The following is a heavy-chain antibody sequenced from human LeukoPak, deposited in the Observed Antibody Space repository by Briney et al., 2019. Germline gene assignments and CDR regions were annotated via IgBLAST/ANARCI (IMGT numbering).Heavy chain of an antibody. J-gene: IGHJ4*02. CDR2: ISGSGGST. CDR1: GFTFSSYA. CDR3: AKDHDSSGYPDY. V-gene: IGHV3-23*01. D-gene: IGHD3-22*01. Sequence: PGGSLRLSCAASGFTFSSYAMSWVRQAPGKGLEWVSAISGSGGSTYYADSVKGRFTISRDNPKNTLYLQMNSLRAEDTAVYYCAKDHDSSGYPDYWGQGTLVTVSS.